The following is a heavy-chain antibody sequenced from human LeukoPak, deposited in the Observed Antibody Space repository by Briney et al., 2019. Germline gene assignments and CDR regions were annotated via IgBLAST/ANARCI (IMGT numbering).Heavy chain of an antibody. CDR3: ARDLEGPFDY. CDR2: IYSGGST. J-gene: IGHJ4*02. Sequence: GGSLRLSCAASGFTVSSNYMSWVRQAPGKGLEWVSVIYSGGSTYYADSVKGRFTISRDNSKTTLHLQMNSLRAEDTAVYYCARDLEGPFDYWGQGTLVTVSS. CDR1: GFTVSSNY. V-gene: IGHV3-66*02.